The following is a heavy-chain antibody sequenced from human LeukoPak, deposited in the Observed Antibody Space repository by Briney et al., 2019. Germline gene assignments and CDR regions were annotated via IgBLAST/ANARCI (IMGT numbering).Heavy chain of an antibody. CDR1: GGSISSSNW. D-gene: IGHD6-13*01. CDR2: IYHSGST. Sequence: PSETLSLTCAVSGGSISSSNWWSWVRQPPGKGLEWIGEIYHSGSTNYNPSLKSRVTISVDKSKNQFSLKLSSVTAADTAVYYCARGVSRRAQQLANNWFDPWGQGTLVTVSS. V-gene: IGHV4-4*02. CDR3: ARGVSRRAQQLANNWFDP. J-gene: IGHJ5*02.